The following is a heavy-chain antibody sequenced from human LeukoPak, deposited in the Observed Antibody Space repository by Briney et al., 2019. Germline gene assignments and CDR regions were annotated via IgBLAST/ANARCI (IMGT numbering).Heavy chain of an antibody. V-gene: IGHV3-33*06. CDR3: AKGGRYDSSGYPDS. CDR1: GFTFSSYG. CDR2: IWYDGTKK. D-gene: IGHD3-22*01. Sequence: GGSLRLSCAASGFTFSSYGIHWVRQAPGEGLEWVAVIWYDGTKKYYADSVKGRFTISRDDSKNTVYLQMNSLRAEDTAVYYCAKGGRYDSSGYPDSWGQGTLVTVSS. J-gene: IGHJ4*02.